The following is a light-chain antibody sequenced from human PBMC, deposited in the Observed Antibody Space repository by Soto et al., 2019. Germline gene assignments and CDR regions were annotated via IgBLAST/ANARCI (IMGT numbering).Light chain of an antibody. V-gene: IGKV1-27*01. CDR2: AAS. Sequence: DIQMTQSPSSLSLSLGDRVTITCRASQSITSYLDWYQQKPGKVPKILIHAASTLQTGVPARFSGSGSGTDFSLTISSLQPEDVAAYYCQKYNSAPFTVGHGTKVDI. CDR1: QSITSY. J-gene: IGKJ3*01. CDR3: QKYNSAPFT.